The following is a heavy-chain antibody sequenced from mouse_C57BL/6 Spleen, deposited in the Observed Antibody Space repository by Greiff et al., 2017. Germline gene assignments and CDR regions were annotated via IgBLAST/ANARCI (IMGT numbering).Heavy chain of an antibody. Sequence: EVKLQESGPGLVKPSQSLSLTCSVTGYSITSGYYWNWIRQFPGNKLEWMGYISYDGSNNYNPSLKNRISITRDTSKNQFFLKLNSVTTEDTATYYCARETTTVVAMDYWGQGTSVTVSS. CDR1: GYSITSGYY. CDR2: ISYDGSN. J-gene: IGHJ4*01. CDR3: ARETTTVVAMDY. D-gene: IGHD1-1*01. V-gene: IGHV3-6*01.